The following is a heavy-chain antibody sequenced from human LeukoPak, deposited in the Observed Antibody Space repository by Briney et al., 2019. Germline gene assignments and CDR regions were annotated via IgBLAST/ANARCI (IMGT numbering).Heavy chain of an antibody. CDR1: GFNFGDYA. CDR2: ISWDGSST. J-gene: IGHJ6*03. D-gene: IGHD1-1*01. CDR3: AKDRGNSRYYYYMDV. V-gene: IGHV3-9*03. Sequence: GGSLRLSCAASGFNFGDYAMHWVRQAPGKGLEWVSSISWDGSSTGYAESVKGRFTISRDSAMNSLYLQMNSLRAEDMALYYCAKDRGNSRYYYYMDVWGRGTMVPVSS.